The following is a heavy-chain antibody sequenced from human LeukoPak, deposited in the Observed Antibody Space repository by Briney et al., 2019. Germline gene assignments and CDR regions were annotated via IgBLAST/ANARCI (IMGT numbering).Heavy chain of an antibody. CDR2: ITSSSTYI. D-gene: IGHD2-2*01. J-gene: IGHJ6*03. CDR3: TRDVFATVPAASYYYIDV. CDR1: GFTFSRFI. Sequence: PGGSLRLSCEASGFTFSRFIMSWVRQAPGKGLEWVSSITSSSTYIYYADPVKGRFTISRDNAKNSLYLQMNSLRAEDTAVYYCTRDVFATVPAASYYYIDVWGKGTTVTVSS. V-gene: IGHV3-21*01.